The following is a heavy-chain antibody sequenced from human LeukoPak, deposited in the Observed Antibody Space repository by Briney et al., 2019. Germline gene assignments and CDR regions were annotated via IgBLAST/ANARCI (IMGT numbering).Heavy chain of an antibody. V-gene: IGHV3-30*18. Sequence: GRSLRLSCAASGFTFSSYGMHWVRQAPGKGLEWVAVISYDGSNKYYADSVKGRFTISRDNSKNTPYLQMNSLRAEDTAVYYCAKDHPDDYGDYIDYWGQGTLVTVSS. CDR1: GFTFSSYG. J-gene: IGHJ4*02. D-gene: IGHD4-17*01. CDR2: ISYDGSNK. CDR3: AKDHPDDYGDYIDY.